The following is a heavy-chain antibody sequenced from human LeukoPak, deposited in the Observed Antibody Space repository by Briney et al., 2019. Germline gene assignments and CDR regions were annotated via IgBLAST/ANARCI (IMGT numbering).Heavy chain of an antibody. CDR3: ARAGIQLNYWYLDL. CDR1: GYTFTSYG. V-gene: IGHV1-18*01. Sequence: ASVKVSCKASGYTFTSYGISWVRQAPGQGLEWMGWISAYNGNTNYAQKLQGRVTMTTDTSTSTAYMELRGLRSDDTAVYYCARAGIQLNYWYLDLWGRGTLVTVSS. CDR2: ISAYNGNT. J-gene: IGHJ2*01. D-gene: IGHD5-18*01.